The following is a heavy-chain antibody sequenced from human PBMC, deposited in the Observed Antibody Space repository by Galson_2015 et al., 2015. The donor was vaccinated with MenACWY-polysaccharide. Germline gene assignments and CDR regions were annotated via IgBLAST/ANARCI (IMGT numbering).Heavy chain of an antibody. Sequence: SLRLSCAASGSRFSHSGMHWVRQAPGKGLEWVAVIQYDGSKILYADSVKGRFTISRDNSKNTLFLEMNSLGAGDTAVYYCAREGSRIVFHAFDTWGQGTMVTVSS. V-gene: IGHV3-33*05. CDR1: GSRFSHSG. J-gene: IGHJ3*02. D-gene: IGHD6-13*01. CDR2: IQYDGSKI. CDR3: AREGSRIVFHAFDT.